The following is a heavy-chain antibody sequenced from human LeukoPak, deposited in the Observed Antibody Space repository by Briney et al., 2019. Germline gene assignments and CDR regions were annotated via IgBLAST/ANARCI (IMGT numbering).Heavy chain of an antibody. CDR1: GFTFTSYA. D-gene: IGHD3-22*01. CDR3: AKGRYYYDSSDAFDI. V-gene: IGHV3-23*01. CDR2: ISGSGGST. Sequence: GGSLRLSCAASGFTFTSYAISWVRQAPGEGLEWVSAISGSGGSTYYADSVKGRFTISRDNSKNTLYLQMNSLRAEDTAVYYCAKGRYYYDSSDAFDIWGQGTMVTVSS. J-gene: IGHJ3*02.